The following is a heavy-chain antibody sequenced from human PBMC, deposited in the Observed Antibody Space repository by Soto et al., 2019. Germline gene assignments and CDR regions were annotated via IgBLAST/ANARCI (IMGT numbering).Heavy chain of an antibody. CDR1: RLSFHGLY. D-gene: IGHD1-20*01. Sequence: SGTLSLTCALHRLSFHGLYRSWINQPPGKGLEWIGEINHSGSTNYNPSLKSRVTISVDTSKNQFSLKLSSVTAADTAVYYCARVRFNWNDDYYGMDVWGQWTTVS. J-gene: IGHJ6*02. V-gene: IGHV4-34*01. CDR3: ARVRFNWNDDYYGMDV. CDR2: INHSGST.